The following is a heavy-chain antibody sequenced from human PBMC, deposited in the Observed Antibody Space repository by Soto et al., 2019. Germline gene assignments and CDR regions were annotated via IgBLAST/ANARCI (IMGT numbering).Heavy chain of an antibody. CDR1: GGSFSGSY. Sequence: QVQLQQWGAGLLKPSEPRSLTCAVYGGSFSGSYWTWIRQPPGTGREWIGEINHSGTTNYNPSLKSRVTISVDTSKNQFSLKLTSVTAADTAVYYCARDKITGLFDYWGQGTLVTVSS. V-gene: IGHV4-34*01. J-gene: IGHJ4*02. CDR3: ARDKITGLFDY. CDR2: INHSGTT. D-gene: IGHD2-8*02.